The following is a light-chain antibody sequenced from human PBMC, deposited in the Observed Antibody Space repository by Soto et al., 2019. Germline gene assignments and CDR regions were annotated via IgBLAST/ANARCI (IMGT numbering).Light chain of an antibody. Sequence: QSALNQPASVSGSPGQSITISCTGTSSDVGSYNLVSWYQQHPGEAPKLMIYGGTKRPSGVSNRFSGSKSGNTASLTISGLQAEDEADYYCCSYAGITTYYVFGTGTKLTVL. CDR1: SSDVGSYNL. V-gene: IGLV2-23*01. CDR3: CSYAGITTYYV. J-gene: IGLJ1*01. CDR2: GGT.